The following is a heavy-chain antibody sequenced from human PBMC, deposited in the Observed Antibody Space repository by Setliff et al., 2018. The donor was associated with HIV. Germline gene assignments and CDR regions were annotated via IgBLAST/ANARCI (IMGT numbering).Heavy chain of an antibody. J-gene: IGHJ3*01. CDR3: ARVQMAYAAFDV. D-gene: IGHD4-17*01. CDR1: GGAISSSSYY. CDR2: ISYSGST. V-gene: IGHV4-39*07. Sequence: ASETLSLTCTVSGGAISSSSYYWGWIRQPPGKGLEWIGHISYSGSTYYNPSLKSRVTLSVDTSKHQFSLKLSSVTAADTAVYYCARVQMAYAAFDVWGQGTMVTVSS.